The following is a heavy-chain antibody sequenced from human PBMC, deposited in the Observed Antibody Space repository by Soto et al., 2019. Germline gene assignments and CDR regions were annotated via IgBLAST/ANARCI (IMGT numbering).Heavy chain of an antibody. CDR2: IYYSGST. Sequence: SETLSLTCTVSGGSITTYYWTWIRQPPGKGLEWIGYIYYSGSTYYNPSLKSRVTISIDTSKNQLSLRLTSVTAADTAVYYCARRECSSASCYQSNWFDPWGQGTLVTVSS. J-gene: IGHJ5*02. CDR1: GGSITTYY. D-gene: IGHD2-2*01. V-gene: IGHV4-59*12. CDR3: ARRECSSASCYQSNWFDP.